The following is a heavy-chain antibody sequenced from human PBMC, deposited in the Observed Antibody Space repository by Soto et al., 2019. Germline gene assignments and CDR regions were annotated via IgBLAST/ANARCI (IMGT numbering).Heavy chain of an antibody. J-gene: IGHJ4*02. CDR2: INPSGGSA. D-gene: IGHD2-2*01. CDR3: ARDYLSSKLSLSYFDF. V-gene: IGHV1-46*01. Sequence: QVQLVQSGAEVTRPGASVKVSCKASGYSFISHYIHWVRQAPGQGLEWMGFINPSGGSATLAQKFQGRVIMTRDTSASTVYMVLTILRSEDAAVYYCARDYLSSKLSLSYFDFWGQGTLVTVSS. CDR1: GYSFISHY.